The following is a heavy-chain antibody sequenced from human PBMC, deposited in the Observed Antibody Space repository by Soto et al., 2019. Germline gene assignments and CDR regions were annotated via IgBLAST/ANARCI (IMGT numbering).Heavy chain of an antibody. V-gene: IGHV3-30*18. CDR3: AKPYDYDSSGYYALAFDI. J-gene: IGHJ3*02. CDR2: ISYDGSNK. CDR1: GFTFSSYG. D-gene: IGHD3-22*01. Sequence: GGSLRLSCAASGFTFSSYGMHWVRQAPGKGLEWVAVISYDGSNKYYADSVKGRFTISRDNSKNTLYLQMNSLRAEDTAVYYCAKPYDYDSSGYYALAFDIWGQGTMVTFSS.